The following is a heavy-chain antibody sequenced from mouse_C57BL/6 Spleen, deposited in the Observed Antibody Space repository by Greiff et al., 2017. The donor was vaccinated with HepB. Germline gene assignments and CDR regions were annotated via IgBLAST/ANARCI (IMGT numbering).Heavy chain of an antibody. J-gene: IGHJ3*01. V-gene: IGHV2-4*01. CDR1: GFSLTSYG. Sequence: VQLQESGPGLVQPSQSLSITCTVSGFSLTSYGVHWVRQPPGKGLVWLGVIWSGGSTDYNAAFISRLSISKDNSKSQVFFKMNSLQADDTAIYYCAKTPGPYGNYVFAYWGQGTLVTVSA. CDR2: IWSGGST. D-gene: IGHD2-1*01. CDR3: AKTPGPYGNYVFAY.